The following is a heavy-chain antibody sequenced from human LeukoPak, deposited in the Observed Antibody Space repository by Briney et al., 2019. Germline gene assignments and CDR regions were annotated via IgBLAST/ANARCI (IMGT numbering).Heavy chain of an antibody. D-gene: IGHD2-21*02. CDR2: IIPIFGTS. CDR3: ASNYCGGDCYDYYYYYMDV. V-gene: IGHV1-69*06. J-gene: IGHJ6*03. Sequence: ASVKVSCKTSGGTFSSYALSWVRQAPGQGLEWMGGIIPIFGTSNYAQNFQGRVTITADKSTSTAYMELSSLRSEDTAVYYCASNYCGGDCYDYYYYYMDVWGKGTTVTISS. CDR1: GGTFSSYA.